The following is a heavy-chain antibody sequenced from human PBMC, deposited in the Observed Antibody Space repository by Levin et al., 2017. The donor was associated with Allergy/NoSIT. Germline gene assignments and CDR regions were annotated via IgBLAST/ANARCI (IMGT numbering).Heavy chain of an antibody. Sequence: SCAASGFTFSSYSMNWVRQAPGKGLEWVSYISSSSSTIYYADSVKGRFTISRDNAKNSLYLQMNSLRAEDTAVYYCARGIYSSGWYGYYFDYWGQGTLVTVSS. CDR3: ARGIYSSGWYGYYFDY. D-gene: IGHD6-19*01. J-gene: IGHJ4*02. V-gene: IGHV3-48*01. CDR1: GFTFSSYS. CDR2: ISSSSSTI.